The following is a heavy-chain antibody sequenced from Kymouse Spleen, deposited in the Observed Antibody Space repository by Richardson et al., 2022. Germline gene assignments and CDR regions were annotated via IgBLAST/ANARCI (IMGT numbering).Heavy chain of an antibody. CDR3: ARDVGITGTTLDY. V-gene: IGHV3-33*01. CDR2: IWYDGSNK. CDR1: GFTFSSYG. Sequence: QVQLVESGGGVVQPGRSLRLSCAASGFTFSSYGMHWVRQAPGKGLEWVAVIWYDGSNKYYADSVKGRFTISRDNSKNTLYLQMNSLRAEDTAVYYCARDVGITGTTLDYWGQGTLVTVSS. D-gene: IGHD1-7*01. J-gene: IGHJ4*02.